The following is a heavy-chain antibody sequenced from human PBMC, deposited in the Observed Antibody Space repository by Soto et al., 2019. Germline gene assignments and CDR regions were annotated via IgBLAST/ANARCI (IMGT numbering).Heavy chain of an antibody. CDR2: ISGGGST. V-gene: IGHV3-23*01. Sequence: EVQLSESGGGLVQPGGSLRLSCGGAGFTFSGSAVSWVRQAPGRGLEWVSGISGGGSTEYADSVKGRFGISRDNSKVTVYLYMNSLRDDDTAVYYCARQKGDIVARPPDHWGQGILVTVSS. CDR1: GFTFSGSA. J-gene: IGHJ4*02. D-gene: IGHD5-12*01. CDR3: ARQKGDIVARPPDH.